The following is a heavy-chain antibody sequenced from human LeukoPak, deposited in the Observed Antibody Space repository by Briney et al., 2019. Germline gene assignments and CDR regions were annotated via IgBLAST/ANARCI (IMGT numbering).Heavy chain of an antibody. CDR3: ARGNYDSSGYYYSAFDY. D-gene: IGHD3-22*01. Sequence: GGSLRLSCAASRFTFSNYWMSWVRQAPGKGLEWVAVISYDGSNKYYADSVKGRFTISRDNSKNTLYLQMNSLRAEDTAVYYCARGNYDSSGYYYSAFDYWGQGTLVTVSS. J-gene: IGHJ4*02. V-gene: IGHV3-30-3*01. CDR1: RFTFSNYW. CDR2: ISYDGSNK.